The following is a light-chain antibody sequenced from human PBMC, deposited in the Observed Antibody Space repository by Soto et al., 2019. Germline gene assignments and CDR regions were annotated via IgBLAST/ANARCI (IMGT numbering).Light chain of an antibody. V-gene: IGLV1-40*01. Sequence: QSVLTQPPSVSGAPGQRVTISCTGSSSNIGAVYGVHWYQQLPGTAPKLLIYGNTNRPSGVPDRFSGSKSGTSASLAITGLQAEDEADYYCQSYDSSLSGSVFGGGTKVTVL. CDR1: SSNIGAVYG. CDR2: GNT. J-gene: IGLJ3*02. CDR3: QSYDSSLSGSV.